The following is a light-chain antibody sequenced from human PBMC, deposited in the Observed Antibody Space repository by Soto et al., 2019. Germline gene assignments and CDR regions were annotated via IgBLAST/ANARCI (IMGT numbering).Light chain of an antibody. CDR3: QQYGSSPPYT. J-gene: IGKJ2*01. Sequence: EVVLTQSPGTLSLSPGERATLSCRASQSVSNNYLAWYQQKPGQSPKLLIFGSSDRATGIPDRFSGSGSGTDFTLTISSLEPVDFAVYYCQQYGSSPPYTFGQGNKLEIK. CDR1: QSVSNNY. CDR2: GSS. V-gene: IGKV3-20*01.